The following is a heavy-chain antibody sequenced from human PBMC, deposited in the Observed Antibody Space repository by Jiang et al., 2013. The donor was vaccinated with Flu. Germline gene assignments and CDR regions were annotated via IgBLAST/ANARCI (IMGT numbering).Heavy chain of an antibody. CDR3: ARGHELSYSTLAWYFDL. CDR2: INPSGGGT. Sequence: SGAEVKKPGASVKVSCRASGYTFSNYYMHWVRQAPGQGLEWVGIINPSGGGTSYAKKFQGRVTMTRDTSTLFLELSSLRSEDTAVYYCARGHELSYSTLAWYFDLWGRGTLVTVSS. J-gene: IGHJ2*01. CDR1: GYTFSNYY. D-gene: IGHD6-13*01. V-gene: IGHV1-46*01.